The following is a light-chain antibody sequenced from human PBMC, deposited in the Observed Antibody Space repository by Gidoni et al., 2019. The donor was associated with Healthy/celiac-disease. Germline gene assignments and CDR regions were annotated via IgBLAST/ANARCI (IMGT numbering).Light chain of an antibody. Sequence: DIVMTKSPDSLAVALGERATINCKSSQSVLDSSNNKNYLAWYQQKPGQPPQLLIYWESTRESGVPDRFSGSGSGTDFTFTISSLQAEDVAFYYFQQYDNTPYTFGQXSKLEIK. CDR1: QSVLDSSNNKNY. CDR3: QQYDNTPYT. V-gene: IGKV4-1*01. CDR2: WES. J-gene: IGKJ2*01.